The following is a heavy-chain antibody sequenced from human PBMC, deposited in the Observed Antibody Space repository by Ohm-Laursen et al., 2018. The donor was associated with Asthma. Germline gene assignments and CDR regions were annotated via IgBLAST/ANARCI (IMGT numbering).Heavy chain of an antibody. D-gene: IGHD1-26*01. CDR1: GGSISPGSYF. J-gene: IGHJ4*02. V-gene: IGHV4-39*01. Sequence: GTLSLTCTVSGGSISPGSYFWGWVRQPPGKGLEWIGSIYYSGSTYYNPSLKSRVTISVDTSKNQFSLKLSSVTAADTAVYYCARLTYSGSYWDYWGQGTLVTVSS. CDR3: ARLTYSGSYWDY. CDR2: IYYSGST.